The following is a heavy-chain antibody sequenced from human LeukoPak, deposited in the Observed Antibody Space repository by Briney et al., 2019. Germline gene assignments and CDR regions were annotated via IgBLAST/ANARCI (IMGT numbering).Heavy chain of an antibody. D-gene: IGHD3-22*01. Sequence: GGSLRLSCAASGFTFNNYGMSWVRQAAGKGLEWVSAISCSGDTTYYADSVKGRFTISRDNSKNTLYLQMNSLRAEDTALYYCAREVPLSSSYPKDAFDIWGQGAMVTVSS. CDR2: ISCSGDTT. CDR1: GFTFNNYG. V-gene: IGHV3-23*01. J-gene: IGHJ3*02. CDR3: AREVPLSSSYPKDAFDI.